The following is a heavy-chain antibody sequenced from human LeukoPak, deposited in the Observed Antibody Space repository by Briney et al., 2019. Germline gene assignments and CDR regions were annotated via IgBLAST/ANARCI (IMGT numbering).Heavy chain of an antibody. J-gene: IGHJ6*02. CDR3: AREVKRWLQLRYYYGMDV. Sequence: PSETLSLTCAVYSGSFSGYYWSWIRQPPGKGLEWIGEINHSGSTNYNPSLKSRVTISVDTSKNQFSLKLSSVTAADTAVYYCAREVKRWLQLRYYYGMDVWGQGTTVTVSS. D-gene: IGHD5-24*01. CDR2: INHSGST. CDR1: SGSFSGYY. V-gene: IGHV4-34*01.